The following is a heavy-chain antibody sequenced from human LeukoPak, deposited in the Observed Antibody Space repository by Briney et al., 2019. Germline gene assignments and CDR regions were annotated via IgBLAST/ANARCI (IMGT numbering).Heavy chain of an antibody. CDR1: GDSVSSNSAA. CDR2: TYYRSKWYN. CDR3: VRASIARDPGYYYYGMDV. Sequence: SQTLSLTCAISGDSVSSNSAAWNWIRQSPSRGLEWLGRTYYRSKWYNDYAVSVKSRITINPDTSKNQFSLQLNSVTPEDTAVYYCVRASIARDPGYYYYGMDVWGQGTTVTVSS. V-gene: IGHV6-1*01. J-gene: IGHJ6*02. D-gene: IGHD6-6*01.